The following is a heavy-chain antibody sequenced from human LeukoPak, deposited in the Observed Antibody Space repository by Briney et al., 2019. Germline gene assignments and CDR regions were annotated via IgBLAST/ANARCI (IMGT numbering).Heavy chain of an antibody. CDR2: ISYDGSNK. CDR3: AKEGSIFGVVIRPYYFDY. D-gene: IGHD3-3*01. J-gene: IGHJ4*02. Sequence: GGSLRLSCAASGFTFSSYGMHWVRQAPGKGLEWVAVISYDGSNKYYADSVKGRFTISRDNSKNTLYLQMNSLGAEDTAVYYCAKEGSIFGVVIRPYYFDYWGQGTLVTVSS. CDR1: GFTFSSYG. V-gene: IGHV3-30*18.